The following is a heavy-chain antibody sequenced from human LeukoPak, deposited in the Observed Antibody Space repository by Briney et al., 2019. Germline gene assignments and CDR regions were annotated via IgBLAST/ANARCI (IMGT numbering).Heavy chain of an antibody. D-gene: IGHD3-22*01. J-gene: IGHJ3*02. Sequence: GGSLRLSCAASGFTFSSYGMHWVRQAPGKGLEWVAVISYDGSNKYYADSVKGRFTISRDNSKNTLYLQMNSLRAEDTAVYYCAKDLNSTYNYDSNGYEDAFDIWGQGTMVTVSS. V-gene: IGHV3-30*18. CDR3: AKDLNSTYNYDSNGYEDAFDI. CDR2: ISYDGSNK. CDR1: GFTFSSYG.